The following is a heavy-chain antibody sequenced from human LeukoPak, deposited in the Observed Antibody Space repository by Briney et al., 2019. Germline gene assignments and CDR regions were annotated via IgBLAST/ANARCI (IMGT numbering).Heavy chain of an antibody. D-gene: IGHD5-12*01. CDR2: IRSKAYGGTT. J-gene: IGHJ4*02. Sequence: PGGSLRLSCTDSGFAFGYYAMSCVRQAPGKGLEWVGFIRSKAYGGTTEYAASVKGRFTISRDDSKSIAYLQMNSLRTEDTAVYYSTREYSAYSDYWGQGTLVTVSS. CDR1: GFAFGYYA. V-gene: IGHV3-49*04. CDR3: TREYSAYSDY.